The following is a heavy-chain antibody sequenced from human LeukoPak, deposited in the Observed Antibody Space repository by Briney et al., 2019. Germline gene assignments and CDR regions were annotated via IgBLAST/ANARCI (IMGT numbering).Heavy chain of an antibody. J-gene: IGHJ5*02. Sequence: GASVKVSCKASGYTFTSYDINWVRQATGQGLEWIGWMNPNSGNTGYAQKFQGRVTMTRNTSISTAYMELSSLRSEDTAVYYCARGRYDYVWGSYYNWFDPWGQGTLVTVSS. CDR1: GYTFTSYD. D-gene: IGHD3-16*01. CDR2: MNPNSGNT. CDR3: ARGRYDYVWGSYYNWFDP. V-gene: IGHV1-8*01.